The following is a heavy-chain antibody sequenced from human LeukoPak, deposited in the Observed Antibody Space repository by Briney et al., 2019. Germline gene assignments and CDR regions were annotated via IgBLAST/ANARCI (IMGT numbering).Heavy chain of an antibody. CDR3: ARDRAIGDFFDY. CDR1: GFTFSSYS. J-gene: IGHJ4*02. V-gene: IGHV3-21*01. CDR2: ISSSSSYI. Sequence: GGSLRLSCAASGFTFSSYSMNWVCQAPGKGLEWISSISSSSSYIYYADSVKGRFTISRDNAKNSLYLQMNSLRAEDTAVYYCARDRAIGDFFDYWGQGTLVTVSS. D-gene: IGHD3-10*01.